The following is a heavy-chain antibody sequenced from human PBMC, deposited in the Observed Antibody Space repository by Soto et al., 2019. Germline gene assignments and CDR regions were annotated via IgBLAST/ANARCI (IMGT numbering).Heavy chain of an antibody. V-gene: IGHV4-39*01. Sequence: GTLSLTCTVSGGSISSSSYYWGWIRQPPGKGLEWIGSIYYSGSTYYNPSLKSRVTISVDTSKNQFSLKLSSVTAADTAVYYCARDYYYDSSVFDSWGQGTLVTVSS. D-gene: IGHD3-22*01. CDR2: IYYSGST. CDR3: ARDYYYDSSVFDS. CDR1: GGSISSSSYY. J-gene: IGHJ4*02.